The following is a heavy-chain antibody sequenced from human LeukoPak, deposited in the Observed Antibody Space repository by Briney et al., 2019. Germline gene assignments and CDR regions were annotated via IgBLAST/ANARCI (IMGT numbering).Heavy chain of an antibody. V-gene: IGHV1-3*01. CDR3: ARGEGGYEPLDY. J-gene: IGHJ4*02. CDR1: GYTFTSYA. D-gene: IGHD5-12*01. Sequence: ASVKVSCKASGYTFTSYAMHWVRQAPGQRLEWMGWINAGNGNTKYSQKFQGRVTITRDTSASTAYMELSSLRSEDTAVYCCARGEGGYEPLDYWGQGTLVTVSS. CDR2: INAGNGNT.